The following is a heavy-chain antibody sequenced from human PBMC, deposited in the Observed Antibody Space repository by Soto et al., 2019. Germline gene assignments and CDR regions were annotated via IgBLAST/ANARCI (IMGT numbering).Heavy chain of an antibody. CDR2: IYYSGST. V-gene: IGHV4-31*03. CDR1: GGSISSGGYY. Sequence: QVQLQESGPGLVKPSQTLSLTCTVSGGSISSGGYYWSWIRQHPGKGLEWIGYIYYSGSTYYNPSRKSRVTLSVDTSTNQFSLKLSSVTAADTAVYYCARVTDNYYGSGSYYTTPYYFDYWGQGTLVTVSS. J-gene: IGHJ4*02. CDR3: ARVTDNYYGSGSYYTTPYYFDY. D-gene: IGHD3-10*01.